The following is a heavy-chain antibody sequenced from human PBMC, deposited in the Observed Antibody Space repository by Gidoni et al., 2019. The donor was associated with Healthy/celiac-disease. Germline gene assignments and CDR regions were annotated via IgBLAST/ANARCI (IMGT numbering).Heavy chain of an antibody. V-gene: IGHV3-64D*06. Sequence: EVQLVESGGGLVQPGGSLRLSCSASGFTFSSYAMHWVRQAPGKGLEYGSAISSNGGSTYYADSVKGRFTISRDNSKNTLYLQMSSLRAEDTAVYYCVSLTGPPRSYWGQGTLVTVSS. CDR1: GFTFSSYA. J-gene: IGHJ4*02. CDR3: VSLTGPPRSY. D-gene: IGHD3-10*01. CDR2: ISSNGGST.